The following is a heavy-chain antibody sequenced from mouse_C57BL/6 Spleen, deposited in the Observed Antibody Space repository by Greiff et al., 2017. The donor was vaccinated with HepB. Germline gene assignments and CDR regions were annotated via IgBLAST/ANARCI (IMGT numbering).Heavy chain of an antibody. J-gene: IGHJ2*01. CDR3: ARYAQAFDY. CDR1: GYAFSSSW. Sequence: QVQLQQSGPELVKPGASVKISCKASGYAFSSSWMNWVKQRPGKGLEWIGRIYPGDGDTNYNGKFKGKATLTADKSSSTAYMQLSSLTSEDSAVYFCARYAQAFDYWGQGTTLTVSS. CDR2: IYPGDGDT. V-gene: IGHV1-82*01. D-gene: IGHD3-2*02.